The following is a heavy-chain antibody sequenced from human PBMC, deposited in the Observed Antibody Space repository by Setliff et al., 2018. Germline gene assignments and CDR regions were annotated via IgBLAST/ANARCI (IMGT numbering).Heavy chain of an antibody. V-gene: IGHV7-4-1*02. J-gene: IGHJ4*02. CDR3: ASQMGTSETYPK. Sequence: ASVKVSCKASGYTFIDYGMSWVRQAPGQSLEWMGWFNTHTGNPTYAQGFTGRFVFSLDTSVSTAYLQISSLKAADTAVYYCASQMGTSETYPKWGQGTPVTVSS. D-gene: IGHD1-26*01. CDR2: FNTHTGNP. CDR1: GYTFIDYG.